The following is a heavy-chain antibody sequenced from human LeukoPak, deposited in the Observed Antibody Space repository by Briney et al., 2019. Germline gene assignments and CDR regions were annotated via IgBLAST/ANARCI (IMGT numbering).Heavy chain of an antibody. D-gene: IGHD2-15*01. V-gene: IGHV1-18*01. J-gene: IGHJ5*02. CDR3: VRDYFCSGGTCDDCFDP. Sequence: ASVTVSCKASGYTFTSYGISWVRQAPGQGLEWMGWISAYNGNTNYAQKLQGRVTMTTDTSTSTAYMELRSLGSDDTAVYYCVRDYFCSGGTCDDCFDPWGQGTLVTVSS. CDR2: ISAYNGNT. CDR1: GYTFTSYG.